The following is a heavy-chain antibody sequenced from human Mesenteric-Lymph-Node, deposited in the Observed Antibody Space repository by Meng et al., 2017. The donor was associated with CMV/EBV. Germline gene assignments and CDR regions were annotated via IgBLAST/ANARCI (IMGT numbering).Heavy chain of an antibody. D-gene: IGHD2-2*01. CDR1: GFTFRTYD. V-gene: IGHV3-13*01. J-gene: IGHJ6*02. CDR2: IDPAGDT. Sequence: GESLKISCEGSGFTFRTYDMHWVRQVTGKGLEWVSGIDPAGDTYYTDSVKARFTISRDNGKNSFYLQMNGLKAADTAVYYCARGHHCDRTSCSSRPDYYYSGFDVWGQGASVTVSS. CDR3: ARGHHCDRTSCSSRPDYYYSGFDV.